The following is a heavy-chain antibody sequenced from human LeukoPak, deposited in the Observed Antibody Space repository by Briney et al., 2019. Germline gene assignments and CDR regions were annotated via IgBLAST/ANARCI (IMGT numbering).Heavy chain of an antibody. CDR1: GGTFSSYA. D-gene: IGHD6-13*01. CDR3: ARVGDSSSWYGFDY. Sequence: WASVKVSCKASGGTFSSYAISWVRQAPGQGLEWMGRIIPILGIANYAQKFQGRVTITADKSTSTAYMELSSLRSEDTAVYYCARVGDSSSWYGFDYWGQGTLVTVSS. J-gene: IGHJ4*02. CDR2: IIPILGIA. V-gene: IGHV1-69*04.